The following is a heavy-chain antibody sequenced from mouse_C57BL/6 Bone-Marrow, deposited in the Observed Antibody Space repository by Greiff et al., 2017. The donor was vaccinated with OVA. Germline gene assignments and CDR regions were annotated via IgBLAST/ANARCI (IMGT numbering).Heavy chain of an antibody. V-gene: IGHV6-6*01. Sequence: EVKLVESGGGLVQPGGSMKLSCAASGFTFSDAWMDWVRQSPEKGLEWVAEIRNKANNHATYYAESVKGRFTISRDDSKSSVYLQMNSLRAEDTGIYYCTRRGSSPYYAMDYWGQGTSVTVSS. CDR1: GFTFSDAW. J-gene: IGHJ4*01. D-gene: IGHD1-1*01. CDR3: TRRGSSPYYAMDY. CDR2: IRNKANNHAT.